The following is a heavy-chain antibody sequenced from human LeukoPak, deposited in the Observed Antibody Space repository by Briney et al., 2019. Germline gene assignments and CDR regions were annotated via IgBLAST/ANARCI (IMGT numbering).Heavy chain of an antibody. CDR1: GGSISSYY. CDR2: IYYSGST. CDR3: AREREAAAFFDY. Sequence: SETLSLTCTVSGGSISSYYWSWIRQPPGKGLEWIGYIYYSGSTNYNPSLKSRVTISVDTSKNQFSLKLSSVTAADTAMYYCAREREAAAFFDYWGQGTLVTVSS. J-gene: IGHJ4*02. V-gene: IGHV4-59*01. D-gene: IGHD6-13*01.